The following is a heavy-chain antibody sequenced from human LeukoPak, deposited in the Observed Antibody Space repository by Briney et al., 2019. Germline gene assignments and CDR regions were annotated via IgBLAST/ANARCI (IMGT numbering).Heavy chain of an antibody. CDR1: GGTFSSYA. D-gene: IGHD3-22*01. CDR2: IIPIFGTA. CDR3: ARSPSGYYYDSSGYYYFFDY. Sequence: SVKVSCKASGGTFSSYAISWVRQAPGQGLEWMGGIIPIFGTANYAQKFQGRVTITTEESTSTAYMELSRLRSEDTAVYYCARSPSGYYYDSSGYYYFFDYWGQGTLVTVSS. V-gene: IGHV1-69*05. J-gene: IGHJ4*02.